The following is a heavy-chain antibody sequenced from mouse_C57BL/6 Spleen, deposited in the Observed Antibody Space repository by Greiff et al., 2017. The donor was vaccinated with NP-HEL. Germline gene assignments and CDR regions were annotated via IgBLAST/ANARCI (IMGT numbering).Heavy chain of an antibody. CDR2: ISSGGDYI. D-gene: IGHD2-4*01. Sequence: EVKLMESGEGLVKPGGSLKLSCAASGFTFSSYAMSWVRQTPEKRLEWVAYISSGGDYIYYADTVKGRFTISRDNARNTLYLQMSSLKSEDTAMYYCTREDYDGYYYAMDYWGQGTSVTVSS. CDR1: GFTFSSYA. CDR3: TREDYDGYYYAMDY. J-gene: IGHJ4*01. V-gene: IGHV5-9-1*02.